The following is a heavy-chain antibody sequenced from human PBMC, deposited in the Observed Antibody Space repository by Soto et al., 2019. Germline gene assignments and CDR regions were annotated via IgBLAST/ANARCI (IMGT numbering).Heavy chain of an antibody. CDR2: ISSDGGTT. D-gene: IGHD3-16*01. V-gene: IGHV3-64D*06. CDR3: VKSGGNKEKSFAKNWFDP. Sequence: PGGSLRLSCSASGFTFSQFCMNWVRQAPGKGLEYVSVISSDGGTTYHADSVKGRFSISRDNFRGTLLLQMSSLRLEDSGIYYCVKSGGNKEKSFAKNWFDPLGQGT. CDR1: GFTFSQFC. J-gene: IGHJ5*02.